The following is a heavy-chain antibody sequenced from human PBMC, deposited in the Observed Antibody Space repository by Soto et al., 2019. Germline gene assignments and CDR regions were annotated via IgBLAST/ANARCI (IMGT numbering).Heavy chain of an antibody. Sequence: SETLSLTCTVSGGSISSYYWSWIRQPPGKGLEWIGYIYYSGSTNYNPSLKSRVTISVDTSKNQFSLKLSSVTAADTAVYYCARSGYSSSWYLDWFDPWGQGTLVTVSS. CDR3: ARSGYSSSWYLDWFDP. V-gene: IGHV4-59*01. D-gene: IGHD6-13*01. CDR1: GGSISSYY. J-gene: IGHJ5*02. CDR2: IYYSGST.